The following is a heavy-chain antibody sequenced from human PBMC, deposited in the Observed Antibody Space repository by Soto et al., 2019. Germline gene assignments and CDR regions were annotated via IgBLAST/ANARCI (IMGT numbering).Heavy chain of an antibody. Sequence: PSETLSLTCTVSGGSISSSSYYWGWIRQPPGKGLEWIGSIYYSGSTYYNPSLKSRVTISVDTSKNQFSLKLSSVTAADAAVYYCARQILWFGELAPNWLDPWGQGTLVTVSS. J-gene: IGHJ5*02. CDR3: ARQILWFGELAPNWLDP. CDR1: GGSISSSSYY. CDR2: IYYSGST. D-gene: IGHD3-10*01. V-gene: IGHV4-39*01.